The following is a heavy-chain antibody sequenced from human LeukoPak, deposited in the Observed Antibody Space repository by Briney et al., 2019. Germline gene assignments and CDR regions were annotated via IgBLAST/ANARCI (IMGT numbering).Heavy chain of an antibody. Sequence: GGSLRLSCAASGFTFSSYAMSWVRQAPGKGLEWVSAISGSGGSTHYADSVKGRFTISRDNSKNTLYLQMNSLRAEDTAVYYCAKATIRIAVAGSDYWGQGTLVTVSS. CDR2: ISGSGGST. V-gene: IGHV3-23*01. J-gene: IGHJ4*02. D-gene: IGHD6-19*01. CDR1: GFTFSSYA. CDR3: AKATIRIAVAGSDY.